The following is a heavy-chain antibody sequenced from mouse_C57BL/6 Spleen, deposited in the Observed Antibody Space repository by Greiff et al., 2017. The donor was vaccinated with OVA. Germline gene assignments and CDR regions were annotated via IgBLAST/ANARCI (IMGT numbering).Heavy chain of an antibody. CDR3: ARLRFYAMDY. CDR2: IDPNSGGT. V-gene: IGHV1-72*01. CDR1: GYTFTSYW. Sequence: QVQLKQPGAELVKPGASVKLSCKASGYTFTSYWMHWVKQRPGRGLEWIGRIDPNSGGTKYNEKFKSKATLTVDKPSSTAYMQISSLTSEDSAVYYCARLRFYAMDYWGQGTSVTVSS. J-gene: IGHJ4*01. D-gene: IGHD1-1*01.